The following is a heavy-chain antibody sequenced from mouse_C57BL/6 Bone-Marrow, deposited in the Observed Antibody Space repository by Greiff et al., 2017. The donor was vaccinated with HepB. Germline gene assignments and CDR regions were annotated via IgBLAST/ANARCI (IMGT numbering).Heavy chain of an antibody. CDR1: GFTFSSYT. CDR2: ISGGGGNT. J-gene: IGHJ4*01. V-gene: IGHV5-9*01. D-gene: IGHD1-1*01. CDR3: ASPHYYGSSYPYAMDY. Sequence: EVQGVESGGGLVKPGGSLKLSCAASGFTFSSYTMSWVRQTPEKRLEWVATISGGGGNTYYPDSVKGRFTISRDNAKNTLYLQMSSLRSEDTALYYCASPHYYGSSYPYAMDYWGQGTSVTVSS.